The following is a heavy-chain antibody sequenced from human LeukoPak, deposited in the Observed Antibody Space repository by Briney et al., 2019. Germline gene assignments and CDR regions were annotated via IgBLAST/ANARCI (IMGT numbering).Heavy chain of an antibody. Sequence: GGSLRLSCAASGFTFSSYSMNWVRQAPGKGLKWVSYISSSSSTIYYADSVKGRFTISRDNAKNSLYLQMNSLRAEDTAVYYCPRRLSGYSGNYFDYWGQETLVTVSS. CDR2: ISSSSSTI. J-gene: IGHJ4*02. CDR3: PRRLSGYSGNYFDY. V-gene: IGHV3-48*01. CDR1: GFTFSSYS. D-gene: IGHD5-12*01.